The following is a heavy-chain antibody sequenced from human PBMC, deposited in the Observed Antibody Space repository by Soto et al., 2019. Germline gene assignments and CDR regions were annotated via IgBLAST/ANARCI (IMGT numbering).Heavy chain of an antibody. CDR1: GYTLTELS. CDR3: ATDAPYSSSPEDHGAFDI. Sequence: EASVKVSCKVSGYTLTELSMHWVRQAPGKGLEWMGGFDSEDGETIYAQKFQGRVTMTEDTSTDTAYMELSSLRSEDTAVYYCATDAPYSSSPEDHGAFDIWGQGTMVTVSS. V-gene: IGHV1-24*01. J-gene: IGHJ3*02. CDR2: FDSEDGET. D-gene: IGHD6-6*01.